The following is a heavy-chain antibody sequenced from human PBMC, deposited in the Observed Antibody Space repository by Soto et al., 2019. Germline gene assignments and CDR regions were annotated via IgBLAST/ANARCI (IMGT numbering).Heavy chain of an antibody. V-gene: IGHV1-2*02. J-gene: IGHJ4*02. CDR1: GYTFTGDY. CDR3: ARGPYSGSYYGY. D-gene: IGHD1-26*01. CDR2: INPNSGGT. Sequence: VSSVNVSFKDSGYTFTGDYMHWVRQAPGQVLEWVGWINPNSGGTNYAQNFQGRVTMTRDTSISTAYMELSRLRSDDTAVYYSARGPYSGSYYGYWAQGTL.